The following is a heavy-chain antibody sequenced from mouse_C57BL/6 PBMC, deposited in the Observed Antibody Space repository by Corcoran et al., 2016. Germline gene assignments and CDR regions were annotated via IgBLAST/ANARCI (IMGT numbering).Heavy chain of an antibody. CDR3: ARSPPLTGTRAMDY. Sequence: QVQLQQSGAELARPGASVKLSCKASGYTFTSYGISWVKQRTGQGLEWIGEIYPRSGNTYYNEKFKGKATLTADKSSSTAYMELRSLTSEDSAVYFCARSPPLTGTRAMDYWGQGTSVTVSS. CDR1: GYTFTSYG. CDR2: IYPRSGNT. D-gene: IGHD4-1*01. V-gene: IGHV1-81*01. J-gene: IGHJ4*01.